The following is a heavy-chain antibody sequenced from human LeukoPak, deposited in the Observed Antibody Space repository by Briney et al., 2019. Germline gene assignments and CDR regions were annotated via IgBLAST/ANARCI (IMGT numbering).Heavy chain of an antibody. CDR2: IYHSGST. J-gene: IGHJ4*02. CDR1: GGSISSSNW. V-gene: IGHV4-4*02. Sequence: SETLSLTCAVSGGSISSSNWWSWVRQPPGKGLEWIGEIYHSGSTNYNPSLKSRVTISVDKSKNQFSLKLSFVTAADTAVYYCARALRGDDSSGYYYGFDYWGQGTLVTVAS. CDR3: ARALRGDDSSGYYYGFDY. D-gene: IGHD3-22*01.